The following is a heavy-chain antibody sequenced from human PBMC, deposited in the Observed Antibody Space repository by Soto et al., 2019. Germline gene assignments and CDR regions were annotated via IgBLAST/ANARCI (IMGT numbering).Heavy chain of an antibody. CDR3: ARAPHGDRTWWFDP. D-gene: IGHD4-17*01. CDR2: ISSSGSTI. J-gene: IGHJ5*02. Sequence: PGGSLRLSCAASGFTFSDYYMSWIRQAPGKGLEWVSYISSSGSTIYYADSVKGRFTISRDNAKNSLYLQMNSLRAEDTAVYYCARAPHGDRTWWFDPWGQGTLVTVSS. V-gene: IGHV3-11*01. CDR1: GFTFSDYY.